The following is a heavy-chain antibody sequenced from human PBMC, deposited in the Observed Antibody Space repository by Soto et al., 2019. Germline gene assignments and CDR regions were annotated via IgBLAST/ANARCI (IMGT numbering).Heavy chain of an antibody. J-gene: IGHJ6*02. D-gene: IGHD5-18*01. CDR1: GFTFSSYG. CDR2: ISYDGTDK. Sequence: QVQLVESGGGVVQPGRSLRLSGPASGFTFSSYGIHWVRQAPGKGLEWVALISYDGTDKYYADSVKGRFTISRDNSKNTLYLQMSSLGPEDTAVYYCVKERYAQLWLEDYGMDVWGQGTTVTV. V-gene: IGHV3-30*18. CDR3: VKERYAQLWLEDYGMDV.